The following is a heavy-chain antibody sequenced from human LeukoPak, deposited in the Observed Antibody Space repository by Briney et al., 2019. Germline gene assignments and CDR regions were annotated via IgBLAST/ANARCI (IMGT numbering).Heavy chain of an antibody. CDR2: INPNSGGT. D-gene: IGHD4-17*01. J-gene: IGHJ6*02. CDR3: ARSTVTRAFYYYYGMDV. V-gene: IGHV1-2*04. CDR1: GYTFTGYY. Sequence: AASVKVSCKAPGYTFTGYYMHWVRQAPGQGLEWMGWINPNSGGTNYAQKFQGWVTMTRDTSISTAYMELSRLRSDDTAVYYCARSTVTRAFYYYYGMDVWGQGTTVTVSS.